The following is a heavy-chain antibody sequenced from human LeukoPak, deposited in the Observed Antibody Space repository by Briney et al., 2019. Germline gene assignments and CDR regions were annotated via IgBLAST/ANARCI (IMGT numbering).Heavy chain of an antibody. V-gene: IGHV3-48*01. D-gene: IGHD3-3*02. CDR1: GFTFSSCS. J-gene: IGHJ4*02. Sequence: GGSLRLSCAASGFTFSSCSMTWVRQAPGKGLEWLSYIHSSGSPIFYADSVKGRFTVSRDNAKNSLYLQMNSLRAEDTAVYYCARTTFLEDWGQGTLVTVSS. CDR3: ARTTFLED. CDR2: IHSSGSPI.